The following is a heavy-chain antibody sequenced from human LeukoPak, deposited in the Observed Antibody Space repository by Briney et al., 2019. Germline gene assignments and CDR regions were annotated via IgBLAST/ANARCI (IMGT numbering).Heavy chain of an antibody. J-gene: IGHJ4*02. D-gene: IGHD3-22*01. CDR3: AKDFRANYYDSSGYYPKFRLGFDY. Sequence: GGSLRLSCAASGFNFSIYSMNWVRQAPGKGLEWVSYITRSSTTIYYADSVKGRFTISRDNAKNSLYLQMNSLRAEDTALYYCAKDFRANYYDSSGYYPKFRLGFDYWGQGTLVTVSS. CDR2: ITRSSTTI. V-gene: IGHV3-48*01. CDR1: GFNFSIYS.